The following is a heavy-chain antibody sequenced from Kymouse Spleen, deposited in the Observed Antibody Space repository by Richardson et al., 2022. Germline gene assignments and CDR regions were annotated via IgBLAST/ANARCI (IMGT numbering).Heavy chain of an antibody. Sequence: QVQLVQSGAEVKKPGASVKVSCKASGYTFTGYYMHWVRQAPGQGLEWMGWINPNSGGTNYAQKFQGWVTMTRDTSISTAYMELSRLRSDDTAVYYCARGPGIAVAEYYYGMDVWGQGTTVTVSS. CDR2: INPNSGGT. CDR3: ARGPGIAVAEYYYGMDV. D-gene: IGHD6-19*01. CDR1: GYTFTGYY. V-gene: IGHV1-2*04. J-gene: IGHJ6*02.